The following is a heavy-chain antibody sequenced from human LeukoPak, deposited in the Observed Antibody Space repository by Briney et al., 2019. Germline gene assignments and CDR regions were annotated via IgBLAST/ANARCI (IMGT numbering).Heavy chain of an antibody. Sequence: GGSLRLSCAASGFTFSSYAMHWVRQAPGKGLEWVAIISYDGSNKYYADSVKGRFTISRDNSKNTLYLQMNSLRAEDTAVYYCARGGSSGCFDYWSRGTLVTVSS. V-gene: IGHV3-30*04. CDR1: GFTFSSYA. J-gene: IGHJ4*02. CDR3: ARGGSSGCFDY. CDR2: ISYDGSNK. D-gene: IGHD6-19*01.